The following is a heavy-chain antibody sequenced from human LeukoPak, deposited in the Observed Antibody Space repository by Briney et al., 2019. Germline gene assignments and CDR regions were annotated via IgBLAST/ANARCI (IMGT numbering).Heavy chain of an antibody. CDR2: INPNSGGT. CDR1: GYTFTGYY. J-gene: IGHJ4*02. Sequence: ASVKVSCKASGYTFTGYYMHWVRQAPGQGLEWMGWINPNSGGTNYAQKFQGRVTMTRDTSISTAYMELSRLRSDDTAVYYCARERRDIAAAGTLDYWGQGTLVTVSS. CDR3: ARERRDIAAAGTLDY. V-gene: IGHV1-2*02. D-gene: IGHD6-13*01.